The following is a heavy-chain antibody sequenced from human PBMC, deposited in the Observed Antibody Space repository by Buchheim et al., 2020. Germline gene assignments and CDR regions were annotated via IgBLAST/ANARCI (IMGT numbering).Heavy chain of an antibody. J-gene: IGHJ4*02. CDR2: IYSSGNT. V-gene: IGHV4-4*07. CDR3: ARDPSPNTGWFGGY. D-gene: IGHD3-10*01. CDR1: GGSISSYY. Sequence: QVQLQESGPGLVKSSETLSLTCTVSGGSISSYYWSWIRQPAGKGLEWVGRIYSSGNTDYNPSLKSRVTMSVDTSKNPFSLNLRSVTAADTAVYYCARDPSPNTGWFGGYWGQGIL.